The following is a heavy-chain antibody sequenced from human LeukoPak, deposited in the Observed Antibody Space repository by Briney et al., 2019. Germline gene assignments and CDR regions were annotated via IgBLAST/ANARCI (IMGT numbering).Heavy chain of an antibody. D-gene: IGHD3-22*01. J-gene: IGHJ2*01. V-gene: IGHV1-69*05. CDR1: GGTFSSYA. CDR2: IIPIFGTA. Sequence: SVKVSCKXSGGTFSSYAISWVRQSPGQGLEWMGGIIPIFGTANYAQKFQGRVTITTDESTSTAYMELSSLRSEDTAVYYCASPYYYASSGYQRAHWYFDLWGRGTLVTVSS. CDR3: ASPYYYASSGYQRAHWYFDL.